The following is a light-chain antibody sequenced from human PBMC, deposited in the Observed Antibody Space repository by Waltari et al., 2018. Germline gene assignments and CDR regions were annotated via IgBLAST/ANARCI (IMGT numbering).Light chain of an antibody. J-gene: IGKJ4*01. V-gene: IGKV4-1*01. CDR2: WAS. CDR3: QQYYTIPLT. CDR1: QSVLKSSNNKNY. Sequence: DIVMTQSPDSLAVSLGERATINCKSSQSVLKSSNNKNYIGCFQQKPGQPPKLLISWASTRESGVPDRFSGSGSGTDFTLTISSLQAEDVAVYYCQQYYTIPLTFGGGTKVEIK.